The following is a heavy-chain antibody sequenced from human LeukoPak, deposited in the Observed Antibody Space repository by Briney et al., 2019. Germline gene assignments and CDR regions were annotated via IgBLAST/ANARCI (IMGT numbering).Heavy chain of an antibody. CDR2: ISAYNGNT. CDR3: ATTRDIVVVGGFDY. D-gene: IGHD2-15*01. CDR1: GYTFTSYG. Sequence: ASVKVSCKASGYTFTSYGISWVRQAPGQGLEWMGWISAYNGNTDYAQKLQGRVTMTTDTSTSTAYMELRSLRSDDTAVYYCATTRDIVVVGGFDYWGQGTLVTVSS. J-gene: IGHJ4*02. V-gene: IGHV1-18*01.